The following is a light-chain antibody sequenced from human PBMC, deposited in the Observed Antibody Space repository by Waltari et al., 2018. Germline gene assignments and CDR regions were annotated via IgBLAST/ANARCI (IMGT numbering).Light chain of an antibody. Sequence: DIQMTQSPSSLSASVGDTVTITCRASQGISSYLNWFQQKPGKAPKLLVYAASSLESGVRSRFSGSGSGTEFTLTISSLQPEDFAAYYCLQHNSYPLTFGGGTKVEIK. CDR2: AAS. CDR1: QGISSY. J-gene: IGKJ4*01. CDR3: LQHNSYPLT. V-gene: IGKV1-17*01.